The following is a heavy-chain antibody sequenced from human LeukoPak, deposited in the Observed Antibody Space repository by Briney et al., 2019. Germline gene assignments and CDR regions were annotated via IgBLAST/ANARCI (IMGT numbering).Heavy chain of an antibody. D-gene: IGHD6-19*01. CDR1: GFTFSSYA. Sequence: GGSLRLSCAASGFTFSSYAMHWVRQAPGKGLEWVAVISYDGSNKYYADSVKGRFTISRDNSKNTLYLQMNSLRAEDTAIYYCARVAGTKCFDYWGQGTLVTVSS. CDR3: ARVAGTKCFDY. J-gene: IGHJ4*02. V-gene: IGHV3-30-3*01. CDR2: ISYDGSNK.